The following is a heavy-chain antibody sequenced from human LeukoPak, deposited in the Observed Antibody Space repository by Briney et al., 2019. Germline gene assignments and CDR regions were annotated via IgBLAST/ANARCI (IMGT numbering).Heavy chain of an antibody. CDR3: ARGIAVAGDDAFDI. J-gene: IGHJ3*02. D-gene: IGHD6-19*01. CDR1: GGSISSYY. V-gene: IGHV4-59*01. CDR2: IYYSGST. Sequence: SETLSLTCTVSGGSISSYYWSWIRQPPGKGLEWIGYIYYSGSTNYNPSLKSRVTISVDTSKNQFSLTLSSVTAADTAVYYCARGIAVAGDDAFDIWGQGTMVTVSS.